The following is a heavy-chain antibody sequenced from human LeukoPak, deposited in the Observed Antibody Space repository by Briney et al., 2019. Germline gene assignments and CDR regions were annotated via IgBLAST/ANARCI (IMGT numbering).Heavy chain of an antibody. CDR3: ARDQYYYDSSGYLFDY. J-gene: IGHJ4*02. Sequence: PSETLSLTCTISGGSISSYYWSWIRQPAGKGLEWIGRIYTSGSSNYNPSLKSRVTMSVDTSKNQFSLKLSSVTAADTAVYYCARDQYYYDSSGYLFDYWGQGTLITVSS. CDR1: GGSISSYY. D-gene: IGHD3-22*01. V-gene: IGHV4-4*07. CDR2: IYTSGSS.